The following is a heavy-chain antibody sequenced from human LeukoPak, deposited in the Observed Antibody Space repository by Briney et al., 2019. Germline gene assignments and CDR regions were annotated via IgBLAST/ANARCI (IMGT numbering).Heavy chain of an antibody. CDR2: INSDGSST. J-gene: IGHJ4*02. Sequence: GGSLRLSCAASGFTFSSYWMHWVRQAPGKGLVWVSRINSDGSSTSYADSVKGRFTISRDNAKNTLYLQMNSLRAEDTAVYYCAKDVYGDYGYFDYWGQGTLVTVSS. V-gene: IGHV3-74*01. CDR1: GFTFSSYW. D-gene: IGHD4-17*01. CDR3: AKDVYGDYGYFDY.